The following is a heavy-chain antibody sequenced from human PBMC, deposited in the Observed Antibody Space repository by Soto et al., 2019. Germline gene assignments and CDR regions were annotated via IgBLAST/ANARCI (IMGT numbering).Heavy chain of an antibody. D-gene: IGHD3-10*01. CDR2: INTYNGNT. Sequence: QVQLVQSGAEVKKPGASVKVSCKASGYTFTNYGISWVRQAPGQGLEWMGWINTYNGNTNHAQKLQGRVTMTTDTFTSTAYMEMRSLRSDDTAVYCCARGVGSGTYYNQYNWFDPWGQGTLVTVSS. CDR1: GYTFTNYG. CDR3: ARGVGSGTYYNQYNWFDP. V-gene: IGHV1-18*01. J-gene: IGHJ5*02.